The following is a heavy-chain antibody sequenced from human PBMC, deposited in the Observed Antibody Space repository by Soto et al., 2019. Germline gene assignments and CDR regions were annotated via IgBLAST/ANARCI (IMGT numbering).Heavy chain of an antibody. CDR1: GFTFSSYG. CDR3: ARVHGSGSYYNDWFDP. V-gene: IGHV3-33*01. CDR2: IWYDGSNK. J-gene: IGHJ5*02. D-gene: IGHD3-10*01. Sequence: GGFLRLSCAASGFTFSSYGMHWVRQAPGKGLEWVAVIWYDGSNKYYADSVKGRFTISRDNSKNTLYLQMNSLRAEDTAVYYCARVHGSGSYYNDWFDPWGQGTLVTVSS.